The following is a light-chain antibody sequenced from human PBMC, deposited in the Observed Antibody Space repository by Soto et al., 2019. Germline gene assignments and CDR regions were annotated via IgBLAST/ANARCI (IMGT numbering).Light chain of an antibody. CDR2: AAS. J-gene: IGKJ2*01. Sequence: AIQMTQSPSSLSASVGDRVTITCRASQDISDDLGWYQQRPWKAPKLLIYAASSLQSGVPSRFSGSGSGTDFTLTISSLQPEDFATYYCLQDYNYPRTFGQGTKLEIK. V-gene: IGKV1-6*01. CDR1: QDISDD. CDR3: LQDYNYPRT.